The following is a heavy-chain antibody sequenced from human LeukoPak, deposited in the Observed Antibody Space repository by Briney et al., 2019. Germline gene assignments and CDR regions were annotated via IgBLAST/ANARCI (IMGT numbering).Heavy chain of an antibody. CDR3: ARDGSLWFGELLSGNWFDP. D-gene: IGHD3-10*01. CDR2: ISSSSSYI. V-gene: IGHV3-21*01. Sequence: PGGSLRLSCAASGFTFSTYEMNWVRQAPGKGLEWVSSISSSSSYIYYADSVKGRFTISRDNAKNSLYLQMNSLRAEDTAVYYCARDGSLWFGELLSGNWFDPWGQGTLVTVSS. CDR1: GFTFSTYE. J-gene: IGHJ5*02.